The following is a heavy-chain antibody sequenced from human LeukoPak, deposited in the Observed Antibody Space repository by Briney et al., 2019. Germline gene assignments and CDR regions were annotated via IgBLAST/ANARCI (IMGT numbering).Heavy chain of an antibody. V-gene: IGHV3-48*03. Sequence: GGSLRLSCAASGFTFSSYEMNWVRQAPGKGLEWVSYISSSGSTIYYADSVKGRFTISRDNAKNSLYLQMNSLRAEDTAVYYCARVPVNYYYYMDVWGKGTTVTVSS. CDR2: ISSSGSTI. D-gene: IGHD4-11*01. CDR3: ARVPVNYYYYMDV. J-gene: IGHJ6*03. CDR1: GFTFSSYE.